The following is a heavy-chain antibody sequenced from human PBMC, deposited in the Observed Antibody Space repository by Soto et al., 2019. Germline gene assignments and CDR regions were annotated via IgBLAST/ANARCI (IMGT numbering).Heavy chain of an antibody. D-gene: IGHD6-13*01. Sequence: GSLRLSCAASGFTFSSYAMTWVRQAPGKGLEWVSAISGSGNTSYYADSVKGRFTISRDSSKKMLYLQMNSLRPEDTAVYYCAKDRGRTWYEDYWGQGTLVTVSS. CDR3: AKDRGRTWYEDY. V-gene: IGHV3-23*01. CDR1: GFTFSSYA. J-gene: IGHJ4*02. CDR2: ISGSGNTS.